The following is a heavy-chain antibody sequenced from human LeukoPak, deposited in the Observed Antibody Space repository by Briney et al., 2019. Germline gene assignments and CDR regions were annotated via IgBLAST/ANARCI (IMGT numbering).Heavy chain of an antibody. J-gene: IGHJ6*02. Sequence: PSETLSLTCTVSGGSISSYYWSWIRQPPGKGLKWIGYIYYSGSSTNYNPSLKSRVTISVDRSKNQFSLKLSSVTAADTAVYYCARQGHKLTLVDYYGMDVWGQGTTVTVSS. CDR1: GGSISSYY. V-gene: IGHV4-59*08. CDR3: ARQGHKLTLVDYYGMDV. CDR2: IYYSGSST. D-gene: IGHD1-26*01.